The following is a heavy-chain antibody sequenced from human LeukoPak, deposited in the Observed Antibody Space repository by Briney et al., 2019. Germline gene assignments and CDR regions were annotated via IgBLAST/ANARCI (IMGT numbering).Heavy chain of an antibody. CDR2: ISSSSSYI. Sequence: PGGSLRLSCAASGFTFSSYSMNWVRQAPGKGLEWVSSISSSSSYIYYADSVKGRFTISRDNAKNSLYLQMNSLRAEDTAVYYCARVMVRGQYPYYYYGMDVWGQGTTVTVSS. D-gene: IGHD3-10*01. CDR3: ARVMVRGQYPYYYYGMDV. V-gene: IGHV3-21*01. J-gene: IGHJ6*02. CDR1: GFTFSSYS.